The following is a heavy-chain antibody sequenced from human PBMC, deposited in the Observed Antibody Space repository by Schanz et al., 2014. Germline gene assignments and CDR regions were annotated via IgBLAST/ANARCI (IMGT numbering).Heavy chain of an antibody. D-gene: IGHD2-21*01. Sequence: QAQLVESGGGVVQPGRSLRLSCVASGFTFISYDIHWVRQAPGKGLEWVAVIRYDGRNKNFVESVKGRFTSSRDNSNNTVYLQVNTLRAEDTAVYYCAREDCSATSCYFRYWGQGTLVTVSS. V-gene: IGHV3-33*01. CDR3: AREDCSATSCYFRY. J-gene: IGHJ4*02. CDR1: GFTFISYD. CDR2: IRYDGRNK.